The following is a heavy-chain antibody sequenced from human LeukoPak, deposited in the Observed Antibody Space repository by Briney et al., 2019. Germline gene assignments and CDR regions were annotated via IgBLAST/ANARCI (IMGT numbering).Heavy chain of an antibody. J-gene: IGHJ4*02. CDR1: GGSISSYY. D-gene: IGHD2-2*01. CDR2: IYYSGST. CDR3: ARAKGGDIVVVPAATKGRGYYFDY. Sequence: SETLSLTCTVSGGSISSYYWGWIRQPPGKGLEWIGYIYYSGSTNYNPSLKSRVTISVDTSKNQFSLKLSSVTAADTAVYYCARAKGGDIVVVPAATKGRGYYFDYWGQGTLVTVSS. V-gene: IGHV4-59*01.